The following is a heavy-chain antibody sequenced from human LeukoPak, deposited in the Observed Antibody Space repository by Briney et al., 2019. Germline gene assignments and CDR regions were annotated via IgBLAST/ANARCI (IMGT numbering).Heavy chain of an antibody. J-gene: IGHJ4*02. V-gene: IGHV1-69*05. CDR1: GGTFSSYA. Sequence: SVKVSCKASGGTFSSYAISWVRQAPGQGLEWMGRIIPIFGTANYAQKFQGRVTITTDESTSTAYMELSSLRSEDTAVYYCARETRSVTIFGVVIIEYYFDHWGQGTLVTVSS. D-gene: IGHD3-3*01. CDR2: IIPIFGTA. CDR3: ARETRSVTIFGVVIIEYYFDH.